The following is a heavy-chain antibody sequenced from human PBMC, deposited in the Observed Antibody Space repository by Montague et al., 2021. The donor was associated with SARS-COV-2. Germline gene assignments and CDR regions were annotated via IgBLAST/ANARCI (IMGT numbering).Heavy chain of an antibody. CDR2: IYYSGST. CDR3: ARVFPRWLHFDPYFDY. J-gene: IGHJ4*02. CDR1: GGSISSYY. Sequence: SETLSLTCTVSGGSISSYYWSWIRQPPGKGLEWIGYIYYSGSTNYKPSLKSRVTISVDTSKNQFSLKLSSVTAADTAVYYCARVFPRWLHFDPYFDYWGRGTLVTVSS. D-gene: IGHD5-24*01. V-gene: IGHV4-59*01.